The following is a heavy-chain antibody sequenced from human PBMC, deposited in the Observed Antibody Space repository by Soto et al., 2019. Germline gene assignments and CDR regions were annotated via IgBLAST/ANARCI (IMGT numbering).Heavy chain of an antibody. D-gene: IGHD1-26*01. J-gene: IGHJ4*02. CDR2: IRSKAYGETT. V-gene: IGHV3-49*03. Sequence: GGSLRLSCTTSGFTFGDYAMSWFRQAPGKGLEWVGFIRSKAYGETTEYAASVKGRFTFSRDDSKNIAYLQMNSLKIEDTAVYYFTRWRDWEMLLSHYWGQGALVPVSS. CDR3: TRWRDWEMLLSHY. CDR1: GFTFGDYA.